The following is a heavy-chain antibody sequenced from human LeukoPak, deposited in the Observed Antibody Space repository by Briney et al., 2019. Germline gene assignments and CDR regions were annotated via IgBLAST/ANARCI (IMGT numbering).Heavy chain of an antibody. CDR1: GFTFSSYA. V-gene: IGHV3-23*01. CDR2: ISGSGGST. Sequence: GGSLRLSCAASGFTFSSYAMSWVRQAPGKGLEWVSAISGSGGSTYYADSVKGRFTISRDNSKNTLYLQMNSLRAEDTAVYYCATGYSSGWYGSDYWGQGTLVTVSS. J-gene: IGHJ4*02. CDR3: ATGYSSGWYGSDY. D-gene: IGHD6-19*01.